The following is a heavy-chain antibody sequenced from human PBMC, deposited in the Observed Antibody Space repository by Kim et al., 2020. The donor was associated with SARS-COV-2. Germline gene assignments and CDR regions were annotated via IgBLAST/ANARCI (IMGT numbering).Heavy chain of an antibody. CDR2: INPNVGRT. J-gene: IGHJ5*02. CDR1: GYTFTIYY. V-gene: IGHV1-46*01. CDR3: ARDPYSNGWKSTWFDP. D-gene: IGHD6-19*01. Sequence: ASVKVSCKASGYTFTIYYLHWVRQAPGQGLEWMGVINPNVGRTTYAQKFQGRVTMTRETSTSTVFMELSSLTSEDTAVYFCARDPYSNGWKSTWFDPWGQGTLVTVSS.